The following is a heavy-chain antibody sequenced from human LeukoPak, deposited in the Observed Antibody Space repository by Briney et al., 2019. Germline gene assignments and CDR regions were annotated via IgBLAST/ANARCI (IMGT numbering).Heavy chain of an antibody. V-gene: IGHV4-61*09. J-gene: IGHJ5*02. D-gene: IGHD4-17*01. CDR3: ARGLAVTREYFDP. CDR1: GPSVGCGAYY. CDR2: VYYTGTT. Sequence: PSHTLPLTCVVSGPSVGCGAYYWSWLRPPAGEGLQWSGHVYYTGTTNYNPSLGTRHSISLDTSKKHLPLAKPSYTPADTAVYDCARGLAVTREYFDPWGQGILVTVSS.